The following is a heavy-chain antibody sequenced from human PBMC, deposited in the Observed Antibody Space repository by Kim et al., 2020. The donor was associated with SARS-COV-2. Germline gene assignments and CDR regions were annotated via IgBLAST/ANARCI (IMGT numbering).Heavy chain of an antibody. D-gene: IGHD3-3*01. CDR1: GYTFTSYY. CDR2: INPSGGST. CDR3: ARDRRITIFGVPPVWAYGMDV. J-gene: IGHJ6*02. V-gene: IGHV1-46*01. Sequence: ASVKVSCKASGYTFTSYYMHWVRQAPGQGLEWMGIINPSGGSTSYAQKFQGRVTMTRDTSTSTVYMELSSLRSEDTAVYYCARDRRITIFGVPPVWAYGMDVWGQGTTVTVSS.